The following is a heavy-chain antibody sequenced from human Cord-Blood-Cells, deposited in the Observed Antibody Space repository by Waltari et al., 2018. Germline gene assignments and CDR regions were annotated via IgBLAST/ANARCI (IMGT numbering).Heavy chain of an antibody. CDR3: ARDYYGIVVVSATTPNYYYYMDV. CDR1: GYTFTGYY. Sequence: QLVQSGAEVKKPGASVKVSCKASGYTFTGYYMHWVRQAPGQGLEWMGWINPNSGGTNYAQKFQGRVTMTRDTSISTAYMELSRLRSDDTAVYYCARDYYGIVVVSATTPNYYYYMDVWGKGTTVTVSS. D-gene: IGHD3-22*01. J-gene: IGHJ6*03. CDR2: INPNSGGT. V-gene: IGHV1-2*02.